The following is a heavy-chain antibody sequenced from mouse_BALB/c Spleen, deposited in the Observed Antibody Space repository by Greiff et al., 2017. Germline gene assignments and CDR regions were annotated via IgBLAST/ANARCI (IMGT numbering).Heavy chain of an antibody. CDR3: ARLRRGGYYYAMDY. D-gene: IGHD2-12*01. CDR2: ISSGGSYT. Sequence: DVHLVESGGGLVKPGGSLKLSCAASGFTFSSYAMSWVRQTPEKRLEWVATISSGGSYTYYPDSVKGRFTISRDNAKNTLYLQMSSLRSEDTAMYYCARLRRGGYYYAMDYWGQGTSVTVSS. J-gene: IGHJ4*01. V-gene: IGHV5-9-3*01. CDR1: GFTFSSYA.